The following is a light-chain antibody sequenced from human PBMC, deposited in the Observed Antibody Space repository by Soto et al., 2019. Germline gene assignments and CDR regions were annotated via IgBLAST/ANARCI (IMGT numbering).Light chain of an antibody. CDR1: NIGGEG. CDR2: DDT. V-gene: IGLV3-21*02. J-gene: IGLJ2*01. Sequence: SYELTQPPSVSVAPGQTAMIPCGGTNIGGEGVHWYQQKPGQAPVVVVYDDTARPSGIPERFSGSNSGNTATLTISRVEAGDEADYYCQGWESSSDLVVFGGGTKVTVL. CDR3: QGWESSSDLVV.